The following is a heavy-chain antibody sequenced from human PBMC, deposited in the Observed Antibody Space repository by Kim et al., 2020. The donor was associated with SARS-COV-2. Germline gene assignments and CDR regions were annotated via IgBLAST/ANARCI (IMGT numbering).Heavy chain of an antibody. D-gene: IGHD3-22*01. CDR1: GGSISSGGYY. V-gene: IGHV4-31*03. Sequence: SETLSLTCTVSGGSISSGGYYWSWIRQPPGKGLEWIGNIYYSGSTYYNPSLKSRVTISVDTSKNQFSLKLSSVTAADTAVYYCARAPSTMIVVVQAFDIWGQGTMVTVSS. CDR3: ARAPSTMIVVVQAFDI. CDR2: IYYSGST. J-gene: IGHJ3*02.